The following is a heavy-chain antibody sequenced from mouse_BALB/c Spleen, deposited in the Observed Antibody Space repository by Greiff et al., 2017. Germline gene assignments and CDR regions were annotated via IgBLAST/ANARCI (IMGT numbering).Heavy chain of an antibody. CDR2: IWGDGST. V-gene: IGHV2-6-7*01. J-gene: IGHJ3*01. CDR1: GFSLTGYG. D-gene: IGHD2-14*01. Sequence: VQLQESGPGLVAPSQSLSITCTVSGFSLTGYGVNWVRQPPGKGLEWLGMIWGDGSTDYNSALKSRLSISKDNSKSQVFLKMNSLQTDDTARYYCARGKVWDRYDEGLAYWGQGTLVTVSA. CDR3: ARGKVWDRYDEGLAY.